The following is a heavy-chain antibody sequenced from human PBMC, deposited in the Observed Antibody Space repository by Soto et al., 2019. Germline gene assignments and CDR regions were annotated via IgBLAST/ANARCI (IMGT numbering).Heavy chain of an antibody. J-gene: IGHJ6*03. CDR1: GGSFSGYY. CDR2: INHSGST. Sequence: SETLSLTCAVYGGSFSGYYWSWIRQPPGKGLEWIGEINHSGSTNYNPSLKSRVTIPVDTSKNQFSLKLSSVTAADTAVYYCARFWGSYYYMDVWGKGTTVTV. D-gene: IGHD7-27*01. CDR3: ARFWGSYYYMDV. V-gene: IGHV4-34*01.